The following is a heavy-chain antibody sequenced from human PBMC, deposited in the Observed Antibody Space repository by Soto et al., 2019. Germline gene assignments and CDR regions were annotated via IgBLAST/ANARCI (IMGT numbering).Heavy chain of an antibody. J-gene: IGHJ4*02. D-gene: IGHD6-19*01. CDR2: IRSRSKKYAT. CDR1: GFTFSASA. V-gene: IGHV3-73*01. CDR3: YTRTDYRNGLYTSDY. Sequence: HPGGSLRLSCAAYGFTFSASAMHWVRQAPGKGLEWIGRIRSRSKKYATEYAASVGGRFSLSRDDLKNMAYLQMDTLKAEDTAVYYCYTRTDYRNGLYTSDYWGPGTPVTVSS.